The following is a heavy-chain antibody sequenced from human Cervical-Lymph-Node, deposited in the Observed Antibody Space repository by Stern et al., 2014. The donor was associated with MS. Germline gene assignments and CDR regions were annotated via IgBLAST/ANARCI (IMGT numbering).Heavy chain of an antibody. Sequence: VQLVESGAEVKKPGSSVKVSCQTSGGSFSSFAIGWVRQAPGQGLEWMGGITPLFDATTYAQKFQGRLTITADKSTRTAYMELSSLRPDDTAMYYCARGDSEARIYYFDYWGQGTLVTVSS. CDR3: ARGDSEARIYYFDY. CDR2: ITPLFDAT. J-gene: IGHJ4*02. D-gene: IGHD2-21*01. V-gene: IGHV1-69*06. CDR1: GGSFSSFA.